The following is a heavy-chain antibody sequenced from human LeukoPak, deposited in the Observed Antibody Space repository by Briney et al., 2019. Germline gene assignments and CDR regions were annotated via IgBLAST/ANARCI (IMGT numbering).Heavy chain of an antibody. CDR3: AKSKRRGIVVVTSFDY. D-gene: IGHD3-22*01. CDR2: ISYDGSNK. J-gene: IGHJ4*02. CDR1: GFTFSSYG. Sequence: GGSLRLSCAASGFTFSSYGMHWVRQAPGKGLEWVAVISYDGSNKYYADSVKGRFTISRDNSKNTLYLQMNSLRAEDTAVYYCAKSKRRGIVVVTSFDYWGQGTLVTVSS. V-gene: IGHV3-30*18.